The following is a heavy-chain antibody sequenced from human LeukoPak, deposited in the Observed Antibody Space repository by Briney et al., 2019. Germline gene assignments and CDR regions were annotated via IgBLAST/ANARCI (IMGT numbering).Heavy chain of an antibody. V-gene: IGHV4-30-4*08. CDR1: GGSISSGDYY. J-gene: IGHJ5*02. Sequence: PSETLSLTCTVSGGSISSGDYYWSWIRQPPGKGLEWIGYIYYSGSTYYNPSLKSRVTISVDTSKNQFSLKLSSVTAADTAVCYCARDGPLSPGGWFDPWGQGTLVTVSS. D-gene: IGHD2-8*01. CDR2: IYYSGST. CDR3: ARDGPLSPGGWFDP.